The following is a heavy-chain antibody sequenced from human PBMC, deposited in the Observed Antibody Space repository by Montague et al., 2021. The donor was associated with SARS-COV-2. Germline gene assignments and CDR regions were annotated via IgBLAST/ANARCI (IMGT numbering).Heavy chain of an antibody. CDR2: NYYSGST. CDR1: GGSISSSSYY. J-gene: IGHJ5*01. CDR3: GSDGGTVTTFLGVGYVRGGLNGFDP. D-gene: IGHD4-17*01. Sequence: SETLSLTCTVSGGSISSSSYYWGWIRHPPGKGLEWIRSNYYSGSTFNNSSLKRRVIILVDTTNNHFSLKLCSVTAATTAVYYCGSDGGTVTTFLGVGYVRGGLNGFDPWGQGALVTVSS. V-gene: IGHV4-39*07.